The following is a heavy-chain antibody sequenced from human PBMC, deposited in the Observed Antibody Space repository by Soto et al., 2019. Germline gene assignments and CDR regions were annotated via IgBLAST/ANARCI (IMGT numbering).Heavy chain of an antibody. V-gene: IGHV3-66*01. J-gene: IGHJ6*02. CDR3: ARDTYYYYGMDV. CDR1: GFTVSSNY. CDR2: IYSGGST. Sequence: GGSLRLSCAASGFTVSSNYMSWVRQAPGKGLEWVSVIYSGGSTYYADSVKGRFTISRDNSKNTLYLQMNSLRAEDTAVYYCARDTYYYYGMDVWGQGTTVTVSS.